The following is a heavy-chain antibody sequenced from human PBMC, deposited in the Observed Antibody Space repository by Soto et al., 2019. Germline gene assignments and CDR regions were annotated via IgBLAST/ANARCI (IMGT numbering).Heavy chain of an antibody. D-gene: IGHD2-15*01. J-gene: IGHJ4*02. V-gene: IGHV4-31*03. CDR1: GGSISSGGYY. CDR2: IYYSGST. CDR3: ARFRVGYCSGGSCYSGGGY. Sequence: SETLSLTCTVSGGSISSGGYYWSWIRQHPGKGLEWIGYIYYSGSTYYNPSLKSRVTISVDTSKNQFSLKLSSVTAADTAVYYCARFRVGYCSGGSCYSGGGYWGQGTLVTVSS.